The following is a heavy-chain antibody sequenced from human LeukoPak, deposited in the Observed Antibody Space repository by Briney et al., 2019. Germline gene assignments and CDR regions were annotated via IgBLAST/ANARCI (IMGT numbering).Heavy chain of an antibody. Sequence: GGSLTLSCAASGFTFDDYDMHWVRQAPGKGLECVSGISWNSGSIGYADSVKGRFTISRDNAKNSLYLQMNSLRVDDTAVYYCAREDSEAFDYWGQGTLVTVSS. CDR2: ISWNSGSI. D-gene: IGHD1-26*01. CDR3: AREDSEAFDY. J-gene: IGHJ4*02. V-gene: IGHV3-9*01. CDR1: GFTFDDYD.